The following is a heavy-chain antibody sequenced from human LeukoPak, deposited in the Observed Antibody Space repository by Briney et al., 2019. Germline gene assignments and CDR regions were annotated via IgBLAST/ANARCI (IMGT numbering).Heavy chain of an antibody. Sequence: NPSQTPSLTCTVSGGSINNFYWSWIRQPPGKGLEWIAYVYYSGSTNYNASLASRVTISVDTSENQFSLKLSSVTAADTAMYYCARTKNRLGYCSGVTCLNLYMGVWGKGTTVTVSS. J-gene: IGHJ6*03. CDR2: VYYSGST. V-gene: IGHV4-59*12. D-gene: IGHD2-15*01. CDR1: GGSINNFY. CDR3: ARTKNRLGYCSGVTCLNLYMGV.